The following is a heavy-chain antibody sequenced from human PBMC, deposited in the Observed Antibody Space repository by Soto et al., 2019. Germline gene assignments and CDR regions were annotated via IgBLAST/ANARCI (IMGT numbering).Heavy chain of an antibody. CDR1: GFTFSSYG. Sequence: QVQLVESGGGVVQPGRSLRLSCAASGFTFSSYGMHWVRQAPGKGLEWVAVISYDGSNKYYADSVKGRFTISRDNSKNTLYLQMNSLRAEDTAVYYCAKGARGRGHDAFDIWGQGTMVTVSS. J-gene: IGHJ3*02. CDR2: ISYDGSNK. CDR3: AKGARGRGHDAFDI. V-gene: IGHV3-30*18.